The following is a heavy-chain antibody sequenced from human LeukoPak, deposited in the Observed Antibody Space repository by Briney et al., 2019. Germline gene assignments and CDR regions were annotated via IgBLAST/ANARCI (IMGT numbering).Heavy chain of an antibody. Sequence: EPGGSLRLSCAASGFTFSSYEMNWVRQAPGKGLEWVSYISSSGSTIYYADSVRGRFTISRDNAKNSLYLQMNSLRAEDTAVYYCARDGAAMVTRLFDYWGQGTLVTVSS. D-gene: IGHD5-18*01. CDR3: ARDGAAMVTRLFDY. V-gene: IGHV3-48*03. CDR2: ISSSGSTI. J-gene: IGHJ4*02. CDR1: GFTFSSYE.